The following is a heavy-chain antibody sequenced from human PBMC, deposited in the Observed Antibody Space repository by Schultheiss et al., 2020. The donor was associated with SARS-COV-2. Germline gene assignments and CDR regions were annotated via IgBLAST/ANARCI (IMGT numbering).Heavy chain of an antibody. Sequence: GESLKISCAASGFTFSSYWMSWVRQAPGKGLVWVSRINSDGSSTSYADSVKGRFTISRDNSKNTLYLQMNSLRAEDTAVYYCAKVGTVTGFDYWGQGTLVTVSS. CDR2: INSDGSST. D-gene: IGHD4-17*01. CDR1: GFTFSSYW. CDR3: AKVGTVTGFDY. J-gene: IGHJ4*02. V-gene: IGHV3-74*01.